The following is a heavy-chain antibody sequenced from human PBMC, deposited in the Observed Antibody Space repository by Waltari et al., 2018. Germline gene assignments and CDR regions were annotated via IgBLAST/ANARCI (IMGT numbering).Heavy chain of an antibody. V-gene: IGHV4-34*01. CDR1: GGPFRGYF. Sequence: QVQLQQWGAGLLKPSETLSLTCAVYGGPFRGYFWSWIRQPPGKGLEWIGDIDHSGSTNYNPSLRSRVILSVDTSKNQFSLKLTSMTAADTALYYCARGRQNDYWGQGTLVTVSP. J-gene: IGHJ4*02. CDR3: ARGRQNDY. CDR2: IDHSGST.